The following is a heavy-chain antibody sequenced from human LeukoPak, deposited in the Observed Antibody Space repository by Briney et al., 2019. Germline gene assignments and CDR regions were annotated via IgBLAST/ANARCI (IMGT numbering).Heavy chain of an antibody. Sequence: GGSLSLSCAASGFGFSAYYMSWIRQAPGKGLEWISYISSRSSYTNYAASVKGRFTISRDNAKNSLYLQLNSLRAEDTAVYYCARDDSSARANYWGQGTLVTVSS. CDR2: ISSRSSYT. CDR3: ARDDSSARANY. CDR1: GFGFSAYY. D-gene: IGHD3-22*01. J-gene: IGHJ4*02. V-gene: IGHV3-11*05.